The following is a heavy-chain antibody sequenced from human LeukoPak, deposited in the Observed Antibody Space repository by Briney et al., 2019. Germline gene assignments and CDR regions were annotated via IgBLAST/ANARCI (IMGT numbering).Heavy chain of an antibody. CDR3: ARSTSYDYGDILLDY. Sequence: TSETLSLTCTVSGGSISSGDYYWSWIRQPPGKGLEWIGYIYYSGSTYYNPSLKSRVTISVDTSKNQISLKLSSVTAADTAVYYCARSTSYDYGDILLDYWGQGTLVTVSS. J-gene: IGHJ4*02. CDR1: GGSISSGDYY. CDR2: IYYSGST. D-gene: IGHD4-17*01. V-gene: IGHV4-30-4*01.